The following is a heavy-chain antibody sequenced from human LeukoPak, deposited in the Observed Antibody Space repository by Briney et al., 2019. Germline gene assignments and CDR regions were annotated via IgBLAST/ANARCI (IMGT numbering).Heavy chain of an antibody. CDR2: VRSKAYGGTT. CDR3: TRDRHSSNWYGYFQH. Sequence: GRSLRVSCTTSGFTFGDYAVTWVRQAPGKGLEWVGFVRSKAYGGTTEYAASVKGRFSISRDDSKSIAYLQMNSLKTEDTAVYYCTRDRHSSNWYGYFQHWGQGTLVTVSS. CDR1: GFTFGDYA. V-gene: IGHV3-49*04. D-gene: IGHD6-13*01. J-gene: IGHJ1*01.